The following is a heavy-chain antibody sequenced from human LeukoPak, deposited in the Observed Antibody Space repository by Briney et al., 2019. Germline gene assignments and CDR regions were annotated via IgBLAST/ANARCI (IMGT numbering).Heavy chain of an antibody. D-gene: IGHD3-22*01. CDR1: GFTFRSYE. Sequence: GGSLRLSCAASGFTFRSYEMNWVRQAPGKGLEWVAFIRYDESNKYYADSVKGRFTISRDNSKNTLYLQMNSLRAEDTAVYYCARVKSYYYDTSDKDAFDIWGQGTMVTVSS. CDR3: ARVKSYYYDTSDKDAFDI. CDR2: IRYDESNK. V-gene: IGHV3-30*02. J-gene: IGHJ3*02.